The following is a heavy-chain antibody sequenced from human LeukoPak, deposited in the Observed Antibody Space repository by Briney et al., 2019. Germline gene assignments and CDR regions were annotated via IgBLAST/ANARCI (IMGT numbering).Heavy chain of an antibody. CDR1: GFRFNIHW. V-gene: IGHV3-7*01. CDR3: AAEIAEYCSSVNCYGGGHGFFDL. CDR2: IKEDGTEK. Sequence: GGALRLSCAVAGFRFNIHWMRWVRQAPGKGLEWVANIKEDGTEKYYVPSVKGRFTISRDNAKQSLYLQMDSLRVEDTAVYYCAAEIAEYCSSVNCYGGGHGFFDLWGRGTLVTVSS. J-gene: IGHJ2*01. D-gene: IGHD2-2*01.